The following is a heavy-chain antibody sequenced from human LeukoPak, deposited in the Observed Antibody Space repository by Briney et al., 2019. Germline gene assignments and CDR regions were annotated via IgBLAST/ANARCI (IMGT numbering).Heavy chain of an antibody. CDR2: IYYSGST. V-gene: IGHV4-59*01. J-gene: IGHJ3*02. D-gene: IGHD1-14*01. Sequence: SSETLSLTCTVSGGSISSYYWSWIRQPPGKGLEWIGYIYYSGSTNYDPSLKSRVTISVDTSKNQFSLKLSSVTAADTAVYYCANRDGNHDDAFDIWGQGTMVTVSS. CDR1: GGSISSYY. CDR3: ANRDGNHDDAFDI.